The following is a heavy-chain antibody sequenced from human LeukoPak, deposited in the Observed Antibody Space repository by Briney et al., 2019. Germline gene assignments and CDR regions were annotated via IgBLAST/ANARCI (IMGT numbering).Heavy chain of an antibody. CDR1: GYTFTSNG. J-gene: IGHJ5*02. CDR3: ARDFVERSGYAPNWFDP. V-gene: IGHV1-18*01. Sequence: ASVKVSCKASGYTFTSNGISWVRQAPGQGLEWMGWISAYNGNTNYAQKLQGRVTMTTDTSTSTAYMELRSLRSDDTAVYYCARDFVERSGYAPNWFDPWGQGTLVTVSS. CDR2: ISAYNGNT. D-gene: IGHD5-12*01.